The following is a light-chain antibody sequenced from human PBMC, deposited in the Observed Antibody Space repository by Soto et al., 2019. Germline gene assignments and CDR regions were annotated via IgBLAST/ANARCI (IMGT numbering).Light chain of an antibody. CDR1: QTVSNF. CDR3: QQRYNWPLT. CDR2: DAS. Sequence: ELALTQSPATPSVSAVEGSTLSCMASQTVSNFLAWYQQKPGQAPRLLIYDASKRATGIPARFSGSGSGTDFTLTISSLEPEDFAVYYCQQRYNWPLTFGGGTKVDI. J-gene: IGKJ4*01. V-gene: IGKV3-11*01.